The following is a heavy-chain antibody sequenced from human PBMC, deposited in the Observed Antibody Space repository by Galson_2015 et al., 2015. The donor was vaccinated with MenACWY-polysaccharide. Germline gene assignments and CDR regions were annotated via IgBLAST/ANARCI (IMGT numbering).Heavy chain of an antibody. CDR3: AKDRTLATAVYYTDD. J-gene: IGHJ6*03. CDR2: IANDGNDK. Sequence: SLRLSCAASGFSFNRYGMHWVRQAPGKGLEWVAVIANDGNDKKIADSGKGRFTVSRDNSKNTLYLQMNSLTTEDTAVYYCAKDRTLATAVYYTDDWVNWTPVAASS. D-gene: IGHD5-24*01. V-gene: IGHV3-30*18. CDR1: GFSFNRYG.